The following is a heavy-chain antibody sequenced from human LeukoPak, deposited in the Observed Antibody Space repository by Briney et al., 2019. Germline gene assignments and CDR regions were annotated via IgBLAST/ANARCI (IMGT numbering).Heavy chain of an antibody. CDR2: VYYSGST. V-gene: IGHV4-30-4*01. Sequence: SETLSLTCTVSGGSISSGDYYWSWIRQPPGKGLEWIGYVYYSGSTNYNPSLKSRVTISVDTSKNQFSLKLSSVTAADTAVYYCGRVVPPAMGWFDPWGQGTLVTVSS. CDR3: GRVVPPAMGWFDP. CDR1: GGSISSGDYY. J-gene: IGHJ5*02. D-gene: IGHD2-2*01.